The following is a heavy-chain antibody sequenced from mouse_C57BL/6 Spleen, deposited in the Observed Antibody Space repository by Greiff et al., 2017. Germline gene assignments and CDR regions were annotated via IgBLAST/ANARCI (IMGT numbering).Heavy chain of an antibody. Sequence: EVQGVESGGGLVQPGGSLSLSCAASGFTFTDYYMSWVRQPPGKALEWLGFIRNKANGYTTEYSASVKGRFTISRDNSQSILYLQMNALRAEDSATYYCARYGPYYYGSSYAMDYWGQGTSVTVSS. D-gene: IGHD1-1*01. CDR2: IRNKANGYTT. CDR3: ARYGPYYYGSSYAMDY. J-gene: IGHJ4*01. V-gene: IGHV7-3*01. CDR1: GFTFTDYY.